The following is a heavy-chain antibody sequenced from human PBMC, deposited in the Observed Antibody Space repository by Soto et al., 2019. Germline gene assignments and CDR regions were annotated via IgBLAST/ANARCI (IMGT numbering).Heavy chain of an antibody. CDR2: IYYSGST. CDR1: GGSISSGGYY. V-gene: IGHV4-31*03. J-gene: IGHJ3*02. Sequence: SETLSVTCTVSGGSISSGGYYWSWIRQHPGKGLEWIGYIYYSGSTYYNPSLKSRVTISVDTSKNQFSLKLSSVTAADTAVYYCARDLSGNDAFDIWGQGTMVTVSS. CDR3: ARDLSGNDAFDI. D-gene: IGHD6-13*01.